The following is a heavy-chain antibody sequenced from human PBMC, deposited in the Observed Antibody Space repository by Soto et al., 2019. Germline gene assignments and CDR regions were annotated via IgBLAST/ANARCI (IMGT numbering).Heavy chain of an antibody. CDR1: GGSSSSDY. Sequence: SETLSLTCTVSGGSSSSDYWRWIRQPPGKGLEWIGYIYYSGGTNYNPSLKSRVTISVDTSKNQFSLKLSSVTAADTAVYYCARDLGIAPAGTYYYYRMDVWGQGTTVTAS. J-gene: IGHJ6*02. V-gene: IGHV4-59*01. CDR2: IYYSGGT. D-gene: IGHD6-13*01. CDR3: ARDLGIAPAGTYYYYRMDV.